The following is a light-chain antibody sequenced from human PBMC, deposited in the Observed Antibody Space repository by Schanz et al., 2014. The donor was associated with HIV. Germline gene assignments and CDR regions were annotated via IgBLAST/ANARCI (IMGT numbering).Light chain of an antibody. CDR3: QQYGSSPAT. J-gene: IGKJ1*01. CDR2: SAS. CDR1: QTVSSNS. V-gene: IGKV3-20*01. Sequence: EIVLTQSPVILSLSPGERATLSCRASQTVSSNSLGWYQQKRGQVPRLLIYSASRRANGIPDRFSGSGSGTDFTLTISRLEPEDFAVYYCQQYGSSPATFGQGTKVEIK.